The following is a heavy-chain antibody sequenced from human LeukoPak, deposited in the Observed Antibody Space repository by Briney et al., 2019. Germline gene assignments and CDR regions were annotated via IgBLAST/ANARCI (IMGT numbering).Heavy chain of an antibody. J-gene: IGHJ4*02. CDR3: AKLLAAITMTDY. CDR2: ISYDGSNK. Sequence: GRSLRLSCAASGFTFSSYAMHRVRQAPGKGLEWVAVISYDGSNKYYADSVKGRFTISRDNSKNTLYLQMNSLRAEDTAVYYCAKLLAAITMTDYWGQGTLVTVSS. D-gene: IGHD3-22*01. V-gene: IGHV3-30*01. CDR1: GFTFSSYA.